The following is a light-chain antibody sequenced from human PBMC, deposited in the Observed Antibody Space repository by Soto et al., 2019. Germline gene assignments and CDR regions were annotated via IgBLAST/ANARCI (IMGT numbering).Light chain of an antibody. CDR2: IAT. CDR1: QSINTY. Sequence: DIQMTQSPSSLSASVGDRVTITCRASQSINTYLNWYQQKPGKAPKLLMYIATSLQSGVPSRFSGSRCGTEFTLTISSLQPEDFATYYCQQSYSSPPTFGQGTKVEVK. CDR3: QQSYSSPPT. V-gene: IGKV1-39*01. J-gene: IGKJ1*01.